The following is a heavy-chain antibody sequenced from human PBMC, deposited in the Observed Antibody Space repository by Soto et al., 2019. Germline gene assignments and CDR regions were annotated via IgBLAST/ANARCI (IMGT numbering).Heavy chain of an antibody. J-gene: IGHJ4*02. CDR3: ARDLGVALATLTLDY. V-gene: IGHV3-21*01. CDR2: ITTSSSFR. Sequence: SMNWVRQAPGKGLEWVADITTSSSFRFYADSVKGRFTISRDDAKNSLYLKMNSLRAEDTGVYYCARDLGVALATLTLDYWGQGTLVTVSS. D-gene: IGHD2-15*01. CDR1: S.